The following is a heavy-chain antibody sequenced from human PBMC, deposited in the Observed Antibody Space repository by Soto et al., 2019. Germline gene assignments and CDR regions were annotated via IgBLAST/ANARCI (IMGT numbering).Heavy chain of an antibody. Sequence: SVKVSCKASGGTFSSYTISWVRQAPGQGLEWMGRIIPILGIANYAQKFQGRVTITADKSTSTAYMELSSLRSEDTAVYYCASFTYYYGSGSYPAPAYWGQGTLVTAPQ. D-gene: IGHD3-10*01. CDR1: GGTFSSYT. J-gene: IGHJ4*02. CDR3: ASFTYYYGSGSYPAPAY. CDR2: IIPILGIA. V-gene: IGHV1-69*02.